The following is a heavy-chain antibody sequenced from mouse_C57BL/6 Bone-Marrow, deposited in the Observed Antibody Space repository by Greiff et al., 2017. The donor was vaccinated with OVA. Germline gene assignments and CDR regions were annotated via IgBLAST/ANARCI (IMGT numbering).Heavy chain of an antibody. Sequence: EVQRVESGEGLVKPGGSLKLSCAASGFTFSSYAMSWVRQTPEKRLEWVAYISSGGDYIYYADTVKGRFTISRDNARNTLYLQMSSLKSKDTAMYYCTRGGVRRWDVGDAMDYWGQGTSVTVSS. D-gene: IGHD2-14*01. CDR2: ISSGGDYI. V-gene: IGHV5-9-1*02. J-gene: IGHJ4*01. CDR1: GFTFSSYA. CDR3: TRGGVRRWDVGDAMDY.